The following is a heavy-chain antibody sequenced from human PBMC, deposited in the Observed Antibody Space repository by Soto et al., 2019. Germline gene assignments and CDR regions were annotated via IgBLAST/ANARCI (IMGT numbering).Heavy chain of an antibody. J-gene: IGHJ3*02. D-gene: IGHD3-16*02. CDR1: GYTFTSYG. Sequence: ASVKVSCKASGYTFTSYGISWVRQAPGQGLEWMGWISAYNGNTNYAQKHQGRVTMTTDTSTSTAYMELRSLRSDDTAVYYCARIYLGGVIGLEAFDIWGQGTMVTVSS. CDR3: ARIYLGGVIGLEAFDI. CDR2: ISAYNGNT. V-gene: IGHV1-18*01.